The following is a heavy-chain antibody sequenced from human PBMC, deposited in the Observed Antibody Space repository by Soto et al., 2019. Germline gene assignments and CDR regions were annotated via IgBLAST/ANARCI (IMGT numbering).Heavy chain of an antibody. CDR2: IYYSGST. V-gene: IGHV4-39*01. D-gene: IGHD1-26*01. Sequence: PSETLSLTCTVSGGSISSSSYYWGWIRQPPGKGLEWIGSIYYSGSTYYNPSLKSRVTISVDTSKNQFSLKLSSVTAADTAVYYCARLILLTKSGGDYWGQGTLVTVSS. J-gene: IGHJ4*02. CDR3: ARLILLTKSGGDY. CDR1: GGSISSSSYY.